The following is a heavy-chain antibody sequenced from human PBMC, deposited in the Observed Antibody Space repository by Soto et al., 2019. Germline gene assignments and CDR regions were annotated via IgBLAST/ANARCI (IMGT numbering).Heavy chain of an antibody. D-gene: IGHD6-19*01. V-gene: IGHV3-23*01. CDR1: GFTFSTYV. Sequence: EVQLLESGGGLVQPGGSLRLSCAASGFTFSTYVMTWVRQAPGKGLEWVSAISASGGDTYYADSVKGRSTISRDNSKNTLELKMNRRRVEDTAIYYCAKGGWLDDYGAKGTLVTVSA. CDR2: ISASGGDT. J-gene: IGHJ4*02. CDR3: AKGGWLDDY.